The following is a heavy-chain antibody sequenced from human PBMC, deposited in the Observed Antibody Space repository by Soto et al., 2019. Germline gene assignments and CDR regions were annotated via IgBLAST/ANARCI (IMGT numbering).Heavy chain of an antibody. CDR1: GGTFSSYA. CDR3: GRLGVEGGLELGRGGYYGMDV. V-gene: IGHV1-69*06. Sequence: QVQLVQSGAEVKKPGSSVKVSCKASGGTFSSYAISWVRQAPGQGLEWIGGIIPIFGTANYAQKFQGRVTMTADKSTSTAYMELSSLRSEETAVYYCGRLGVEGGLELGRGGYYGMDVWGQGTTVTVSS. J-gene: IGHJ6*02. CDR2: IIPIFGTA. D-gene: IGHD1-7*01.